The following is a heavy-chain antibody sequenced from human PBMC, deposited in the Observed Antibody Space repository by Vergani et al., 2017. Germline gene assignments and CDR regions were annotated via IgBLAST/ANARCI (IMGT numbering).Heavy chain of an antibody. Sequence: QVHLNEAGPGLVKPSQTLSLTCTVSGASITSGSFYWSWIRQPAGKGLEWIGRIHASGTKNYNPSLRSRVTLSVDTSKNQLSLKMISMTAADTAVYYCARETPLITMVRGVIDYWGQGTLVTVSS. V-gene: IGHV4-61*02. J-gene: IGHJ4*02. CDR2: IHASGTK. D-gene: IGHD3-10*01. CDR3: ARETPLITMVRGVIDY. CDR1: GASITSGSFY.